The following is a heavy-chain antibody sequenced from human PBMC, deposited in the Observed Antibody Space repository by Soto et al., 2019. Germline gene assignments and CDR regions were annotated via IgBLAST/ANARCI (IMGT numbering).Heavy chain of an antibody. D-gene: IGHD6-13*01. CDR2: INHSGGT. J-gene: IGHJ4*02. CDR1: GGSFSGYY. V-gene: IGHV4-34*01. Sequence: SETLSLTCAVYGGSFSGYYWSWIRQPPGKGLEWIGEINHSGGTNYNPSLKSRVTISVDTSKNQFSLKLSSVTAADTAVYYCASRYSSKWRYDYWGQGTLVTVSS. CDR3: ASRYSSKWRYDY.